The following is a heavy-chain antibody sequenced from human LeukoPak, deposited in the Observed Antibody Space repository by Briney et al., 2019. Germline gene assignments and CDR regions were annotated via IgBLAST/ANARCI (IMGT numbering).Heavy chain of an antibody. CDR1: GYTFTRYA. CDR2: INTNSGKP. J-gene: IGHJ4*02. D-gene: IGHD3-22*01. Sequence: ASVKVSCKASGYTFTRYAMNWVRQAPGQGLEWMGWINTNSGKPTYAQGFTGRFVFSLDTSVSTAYLQISSLKAGDTAVYYCARYYYDSSGNGNYLDYWGQGTLVTVSS. CDR3: ARYYYDSSGNGNYLDY. V-gene: IGHV7-4-1*02.